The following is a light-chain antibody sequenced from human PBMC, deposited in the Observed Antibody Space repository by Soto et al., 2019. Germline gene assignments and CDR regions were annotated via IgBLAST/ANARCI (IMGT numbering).Light chain of an antibody. CDR3: SSYSSSSTVV. CDR2: EVS. Sequence: QSVLTQPPSVSGSPGQSVTISCTGTSSDVGSYNRVSWYQQPPGTAPKLMISEVSNRPSGVPDRFSGSKSGNTASLTISGLQAEDEADYYCSSYSSSSTVVFGGGTKLTVL. J-gene: IGLJ2*01. V-gene: IGLV2-18*02. CDR1: SSDVGSYNR.